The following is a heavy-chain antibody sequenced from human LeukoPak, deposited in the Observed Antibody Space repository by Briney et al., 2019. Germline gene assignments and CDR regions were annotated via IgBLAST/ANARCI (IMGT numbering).Heavy chain of an antibody. V-gene: IGHV1-2*06. CDR3: ASIYCSSTNCFTKWFDP. Sequence: ASVKVSCKASGYTFTGYYMHWVRQAPGQGLEWMGRINPNSGGTNYAQKFQGRVTMTRDTSISTAYMELSRLRSDDTAVYYCASIYCSSTNCFTKWFDPWGQGTLVTVSS. D-gene: IGHD2-2*01. CDR2: INPNSGGT. CDR1: GYTFTGYY. J-gene: IGHJ5*02.